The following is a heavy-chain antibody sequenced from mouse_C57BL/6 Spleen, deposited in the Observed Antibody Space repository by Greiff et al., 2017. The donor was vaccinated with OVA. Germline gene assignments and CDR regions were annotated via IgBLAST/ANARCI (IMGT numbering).Heavy chain of an antibody. CDR3: ARGGTPYYFDY. CDR2: INPGSVGT. V-gene: IGHV1-54*01. J-gene: IGHJ2*01. CDR1: GYAFTNYL. Sequence: VQRVESGAELVRPGTSVKVSCKASGYAFTNYLIEWVKQRPGQGLEWIGVINPGSVGTNYNEKFKGKATLTADKSSSTAYMQLSSLTSEDSAVYFCARGGTPYYFDYWGQGTTLTVSS. D-gene: IGHD2-14*01.